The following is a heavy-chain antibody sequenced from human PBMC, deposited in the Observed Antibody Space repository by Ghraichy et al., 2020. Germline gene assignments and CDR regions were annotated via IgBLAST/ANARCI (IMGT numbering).Heavy chain of an antibody. Sequence: GGSLRLSCAASGFTFSSYSMNWVRQAPGKGLEWVSSISSSSSYIYYADSVKGRFTISRDNAKNSLYLQMNSLRAEDTAVYYCASGLGSTSWYPRYFDPWGRGALVTVSP. CDR2: ISSSSSYI. CDR1: GFTFSSYS. D-gene: IGHD6-13*01. J-gene: IGHJ2*01. V-gene: IGHV3-21*01. CDR3: ASGLGSTSWYPRYFDP.